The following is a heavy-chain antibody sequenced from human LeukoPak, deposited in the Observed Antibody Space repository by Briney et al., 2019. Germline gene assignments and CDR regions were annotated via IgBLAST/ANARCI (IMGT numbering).Heavy chain of an antibody. CDR1: GGSISSSSYY. CDR3: ARPHPYYNSGWPYAFDI. V-gene: IGHV4-39*02. J-gene: IGHJ3*02. Sequence: SETQSLTCTVSGGSISSSSYYWDWVRQPPGKGLEWIGTIYSSGSTYYNPSLKSRVTISVDASKNHFSLKLSSVTAADTAVYYCARPHPYYNSGWPYAFDIWGQGTMVTVSS. CDR2: IYSSGST. D-gene: IGHD6-19*01.